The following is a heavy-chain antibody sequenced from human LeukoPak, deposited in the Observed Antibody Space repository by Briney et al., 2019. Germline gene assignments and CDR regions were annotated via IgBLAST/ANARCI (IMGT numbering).Heavy chain of an antibody. D-gene: IGHD4-23*01. CDR1: GGSISRYY. CDR3: AGDHQDYGANSALWY. J-gene: IGHJ4*02. CDR2: IQTSGST. V-gene: IGHV4-4*07. Sequence: PSETLSLTCTVSGGSISRYYWSWIRQPAGKGLEWIGRIQTSGSTNYNPSLKSRIIMSVDTSKNQFSLKLTSVTAADTAVYYCAGDHQDYGANSALWYWGQGTLAIVSS.